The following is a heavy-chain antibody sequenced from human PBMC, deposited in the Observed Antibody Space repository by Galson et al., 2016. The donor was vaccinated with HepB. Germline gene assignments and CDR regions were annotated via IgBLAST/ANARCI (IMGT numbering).Heavy chain of an antibody. CDR3: ARDGGDSGNPEGFDP. V-gene: IGHV4-38-2*02. D-gene: IGHD1-14*01. Sequence: SETLSLTCTVSGYSISTGYYWGWVRXPPGXGXEWXXSIYHXGRTYYSPSLNSRLTLSVDTSKNQFSLKLRSMTAADTAVYYCARDGGDSGNPEGFDPGGQGTLXTVSS. J-gene: IGHJ5*02. CDR2: IYHXGRT. CDR1: GYSISTGYY.